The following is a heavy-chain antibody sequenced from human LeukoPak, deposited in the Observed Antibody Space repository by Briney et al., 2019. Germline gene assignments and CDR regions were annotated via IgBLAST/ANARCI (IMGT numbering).Heavy chain of an antibody. CDR1: AGSISSSSYY. J-gene: IGHJ4*02. V-gene: IGHV4-39*01. CDR3: ARQEVPAASVRD. D-gene: IGHD2-2*01. CDR2: IYYSGST. Sequence: SETLSLTCTVSAGSISSSSYYWGWIRQPPGKGLEWIGSIYYSGSTYYNPSLKSRVTISVDTSKNQFSLKLSSVTAADTAVYYCARQEVPAASVRDWGQGTLVTVSS.